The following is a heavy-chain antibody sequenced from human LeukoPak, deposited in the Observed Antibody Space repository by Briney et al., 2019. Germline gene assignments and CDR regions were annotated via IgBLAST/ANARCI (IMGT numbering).Heavy chain of an antibody. CDR3: ARAEREGGSPFGFDI. CDR1: GFIFDSYG. CDR2: ISSDGSKR. D-gene: IGHD1-26*01. Sequence: GGSLRLSCAASGFIFDSYGIHWVRQAPGKGLEWLAVISSDGSKRSYGDSVKGRFTISRDNSKNTLYLQMNNLRGDDTSVYYCARAEREGGSPFGFDIWGQGTMVIVSS. V-gene: IGHV3-30*03. J-gene: IGHJ3*02.